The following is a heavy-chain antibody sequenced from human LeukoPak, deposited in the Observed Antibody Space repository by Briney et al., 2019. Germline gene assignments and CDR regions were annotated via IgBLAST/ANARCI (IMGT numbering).Heavy chain of an antibody. CDR2: IYYSGST. CDR1: GGSISSYY. CDR3: ARVTIYYDSSGYYSPFDY. D-gene: IGHD3-22*01. Sequence: SETLSLTCTVSGGSISSYYWSWIRQPPGKGLEWIGYIYYSGSTNYNPSLKSRVTISVDTSKNQFSLKLSSVTAADTAVYYCARVTIYYDSSGYYSPFDYWGQGTLVTVSS. V-gene: IGHV4-59*08. J-gene: IGHJ4*02.